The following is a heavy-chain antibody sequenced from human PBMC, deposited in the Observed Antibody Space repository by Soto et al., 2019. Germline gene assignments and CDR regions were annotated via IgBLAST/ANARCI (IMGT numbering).Heavy chain of an antibody. CDR1: GGSISSGGYY. CDR2: IYYSGST. CDR3: ARDAGYYGEYGNWFDP. Sequence: SETLSLTCTVSGGSISSGGYYWSWIRQHPGKGLEWIGYIYYSGSTYYNPSLKSRVAISVDTSKNQFSLKLSSVTAADTAVYYCARDAGYYGEYGNWFDPWGQGTLVTVSS. J-gene: IGHJ5*02. D-gene: IGHD4-17*01. V-gene: IGHV4-31*03.